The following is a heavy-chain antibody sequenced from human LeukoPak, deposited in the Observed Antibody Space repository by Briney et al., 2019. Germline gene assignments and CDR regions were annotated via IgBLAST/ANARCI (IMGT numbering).Heavy chain of an antibody. J-gene: IGHJ5*02. CDR2: ISGSGSST. CDR3: AKGIAAAGTGRWFDP. D-gene: IGHD6-13*01. Sequence: GGSLTLSCAASAFTFSSYAMNWVRQAPGEGLEWVPAISGSGSSTYYADSVKGRFTISRDNSKNTLYLQMNSLRAEDTAVYYCAKGIAAAGTGRWFDPWGQGTLVTVSS. V-gene: IGHV3-23*01. CDR1: AFTFSSYA.